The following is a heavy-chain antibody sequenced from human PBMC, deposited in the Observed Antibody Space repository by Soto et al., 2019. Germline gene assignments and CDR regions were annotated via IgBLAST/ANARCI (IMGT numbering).Heavy chain of an antibody. CDR2: IVPMFGTA. CDR1: GGTFSRYA. Sequence: SVKVSCKASGGTFSRYALSWVRQAPGQGPEWMGGIVPMFGTANYAQKFQGRVTITADESTSTAYMQLSSLRSGDTAVYYCARGVYYDSRGYYFFFWGQGTLVTVSS. CDR3: ARGVYYDSRGYYFFF. D-gene: IGHD3-22*01. V-gene: IGHV1-69*13. J-gene: IGHJ4*02.